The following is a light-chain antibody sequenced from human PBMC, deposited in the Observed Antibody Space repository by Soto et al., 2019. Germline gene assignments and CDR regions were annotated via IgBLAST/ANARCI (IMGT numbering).Light chain of an antibody. CDR2: KAS. CDR1: QSISSW. J-gene: IGKJ1*01. Sequence: DIQMTQSPSTLSASVGDRVTITFRASQSISSWLAWYQQKPGKAPKLLIYKASSLESGVPSRFSGSGSGTEFTLTISSLQPDDFATYYCQQYNSYVTFGQGTKVDI. CDR3: QQYNSYVT. V-gene: IGKV1-5*03.